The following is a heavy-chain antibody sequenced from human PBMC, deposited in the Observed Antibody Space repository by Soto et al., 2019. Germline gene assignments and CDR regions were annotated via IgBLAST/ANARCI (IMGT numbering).Heavy chain of an antibody. CDR1: GFTFSNAW. CDR3: TTTPTIFGVGN. V-gene: IGHV3-15*01. CDR2: LKSKPDGGTA. Sequence: EVQLVESGGGFVKPGGSLRLSCTASGFTFSNAWMSWVRQAPGKALEWVGRLKSKPDGGTADYAAPVKGRFSISRDDSKNTLYLQMDSLTTEDTAVYYCTTTPTIFGVGNCGQGALVTVSS. D-gene: IGHD3-3*01. J-gene: IGHJ4*02.